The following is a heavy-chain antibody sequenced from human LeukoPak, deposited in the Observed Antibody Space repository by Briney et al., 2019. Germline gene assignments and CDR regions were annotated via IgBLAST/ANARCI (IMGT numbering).Heavy chain of an antibody. V-gene: IGHV3-7*01. Sequence: GRSLRLSCAASGFTFSSYGMHWVRQAPGKGLEWVASIKNDGAVKNYVDSVKGRFTISRDNAKNSLYLQMNSLRAEDTAVYYCAKDSYSKGDFWGQGVLVTVSS. CDR3: AKDSYSKGDF. CDR2: IKNDGAVK. D-gene: IGHD6-13*01. CDR1: GFTFSSYG. J-gene: IGHJ4*02.